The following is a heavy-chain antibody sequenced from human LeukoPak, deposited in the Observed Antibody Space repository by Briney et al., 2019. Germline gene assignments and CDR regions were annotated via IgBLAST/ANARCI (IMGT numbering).Heavy chain of an antibody. Sequence: GESLKISCKGSGYSFTTYWIGWVRQMPGKGLEWMGIIYPGDSDTRYSPSFQGQVTISADKSISTAYLQWSSLKASDTAMYYCARIGKRGYSYGPFDYWGQGTLVTVSS. D-gene: IGHD5-18*01. V-gene: IGHV5-51*01. CDR2: IYPGDSDT. CDR1: GYSFTTYW. CDR3: ARIGKRGYSYGPFDY. J-gene: IGHJ4*02.